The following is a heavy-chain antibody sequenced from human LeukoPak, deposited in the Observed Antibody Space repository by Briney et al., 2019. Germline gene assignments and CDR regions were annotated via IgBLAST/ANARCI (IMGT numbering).Heavy chain of an antibody. D-gene: IGHD3-22*01. Sequence: PGGSLRLSCAASGFTFSSYSMNWVRQAPGKGLEWVSSISSSSSYIYYADSVKGRFTISRDNAKNSLYLQMNSLRAEDTAVYYCAREPPDYYDSSGFDYWGQGTLVTVSS. CDR2: ISSSSSYI. V-gene: IGHV3-21*01. J-gene: IGHJ4*02. CDR1: GFTFSSYS. CDR3: AREPPDYYDSSGFDY.